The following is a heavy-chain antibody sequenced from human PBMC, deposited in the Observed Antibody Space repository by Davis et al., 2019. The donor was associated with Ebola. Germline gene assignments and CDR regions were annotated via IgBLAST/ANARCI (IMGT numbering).Heavy chain of an antibody. CDR3: AKDLDTLLGYGMDV. V-gene: IGHV3-9*01. CDR2: ISWNSGSI. Sequence: PGGSLRLSCAASGFTFDDYAMHWVRQAPGKGLEWVSGISWNSGSIGYADSVKGRFTISRDNAKNSLYLQMNSLRAEDTALYYCAKDLDTLLGYGMDVWGQGTTVTVSS. CDR1: GFTFDDYA. J-gene: IGHJ6*02. D-gene: IGHD5-18*01.